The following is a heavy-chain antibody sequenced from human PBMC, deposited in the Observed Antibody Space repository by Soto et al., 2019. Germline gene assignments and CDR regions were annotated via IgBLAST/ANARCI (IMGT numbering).Heavy chain of an antibody. CDR3: ARDEIAKEFDY. J-gene: IGHJ4*02. V-gene: IGHV3-11*06. CDR1: GFTFSDYY. Sequence: PGGSLRLSCAASGFTFSDYYMSWIRQAPGKGLEWVSYISSSSSYIYYADSVKGRFTISRDNAKNSLYLQMNSLRAEDTAVYYCARDEIAKEFDYWGQGTLVTVSS. CDR2: ISSSSSYI. D-gene: IGHD6-13*01.